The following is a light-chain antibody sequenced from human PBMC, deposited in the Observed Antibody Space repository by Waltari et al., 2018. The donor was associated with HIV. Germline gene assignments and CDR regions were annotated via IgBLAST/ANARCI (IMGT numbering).Light chain of an antibody. Sequence: DIQLTHPPSFLSAPVVDKVTITCQASQDIRHYLNWYQKKAGKAPKLLIYDASKLQTGVPSRFSGSDSGTDLTLTITSLQSEDIGTYYCQQYADLPLTFGGGTQVEIK. CDR3: QQYADLPLT. CDR1: QDIRHY. CDR2: DAS. J-gene: IGKJ4*01. V-gene: IGKV1-33*01.